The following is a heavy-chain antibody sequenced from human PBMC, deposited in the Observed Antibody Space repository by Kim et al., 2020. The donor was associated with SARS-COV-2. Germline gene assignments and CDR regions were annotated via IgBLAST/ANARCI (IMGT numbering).Heavy chain of an antibody. V-gene: IGHV4-39*01. CDR1: GGSISSSSYY. CDR2: IYYSGST. J-gene: IGHJ3*02. D-gene: IGHD2-2*01. Sequence: SETLSLTCTVSGGSISSSSYYWGWIRQPPGKGLEWIGSIYYSGSTYYNPSLKSRVTISVDTSKNQFSLKLSSVTAADTAVYYCASPAYCSSTSCYVKAFDIWGQGTMVTVSS. CDR3: ASPAYCSSTSCYVKAFDI.